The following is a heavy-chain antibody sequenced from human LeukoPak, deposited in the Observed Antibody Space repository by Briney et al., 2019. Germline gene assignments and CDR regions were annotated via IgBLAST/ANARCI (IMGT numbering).Heavy chain of an antibody. CDR1: GGSISSGGYY. CDR2: IYHSGST. Sequence: PSQTLSLTCTVSGGSISSGGYYWSWIRQPPGKGLEWIGYIYHSGSTYYNPSLKSRVTISVDRSKNQFSLKLSSVTAADTAVYYCARGVVGWFDPWGQGTLVTASS. CDR3: ARGVVGWFDP. J-gene: IGHJ5*02. D-gene: IGHD3-22*01. V-gene: IGHV4-30-2*01.